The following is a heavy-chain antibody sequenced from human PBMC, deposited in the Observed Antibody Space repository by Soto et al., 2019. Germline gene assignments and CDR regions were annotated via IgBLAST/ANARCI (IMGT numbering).Heavy chain of an antibody. Sequence: GGSLRLSCAASGFTFDDYAMHWVRQAPGKGLEWVSAISGSGGSTYYADSVKGRFTISRDNSKNTLYLQMNSLRAADTAVYYCARGWYTMETPPYDYWGQGTLVTVSS. V-gene: IGHV3-23*01. CDR1: GFTFDDYA. J-gene: IGHJ4*02. D-gene: IGHD6-19*01. CDR2: ISGSGGST. CDR3: ARGWYTMETPPYDY.